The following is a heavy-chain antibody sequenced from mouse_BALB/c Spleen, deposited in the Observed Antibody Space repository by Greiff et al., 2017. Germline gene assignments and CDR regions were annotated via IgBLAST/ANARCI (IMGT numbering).Heavy chain of an antibody. CDR1: GFDFSRYW. D-gene: IGHD1-1*01. J-gene: IGHJ4*01. Sequence: EVKLLESGGGLVQPGGSLKLSCAASGFDFSRYWMSWVRQAPGKGLEWIGEINPDSSTINYTPSLKDKFIISRDNAKNTLYLQMSKVRSEDTALYYCARPGYYGSSPYAMDYWGQGTSVTVSS. CDR2: INPDSSTI. V-gene: IGHV4-1*02. CDR3: ARPGYYGSSPYAMDY.